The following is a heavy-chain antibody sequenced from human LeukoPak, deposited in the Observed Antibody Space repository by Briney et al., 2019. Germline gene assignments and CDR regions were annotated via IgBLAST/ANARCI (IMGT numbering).Heavy chain of an antibody. V-gene: IGHV3-30*02. CDR1: GFTFSTYG. CDR3: AKDGGSDPDAFDI. J-gene: IGHJ3*02. D-gene: IGHD2-15*01. Sequence: GGSLRLSCAASGFTFSTYGMHWVRQAPGKGLEWVAFIWSDGSNKYYADSVKGQFTISRDNTKNTLYLQMNSLRAEDTAVYYCAKDGGSDPDAFDIWGQGTMVTVSS. CDR2: IWSDGSNK.